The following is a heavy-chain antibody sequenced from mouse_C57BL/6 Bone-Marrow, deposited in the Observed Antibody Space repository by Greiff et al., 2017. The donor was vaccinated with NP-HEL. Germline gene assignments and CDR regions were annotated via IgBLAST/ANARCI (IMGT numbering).Heavy chain of an antibody. Sequence: QVQLQQPGAELVKPGASVKMSCKASGYTFTSYWITWVKQRPGQGLEWIGDIYPGSGSTNYNEKFKSKATLTVDTSYSTAYMQLRSLTSEDSAGYYCARYGYYYGSSYVWYFDVWGTGTTVTVSS. V-gene: IGHV1-55*01. CDR3: ARYGYYYGSSYVWYFDV. D-gene: IGHD1-1*01. J-gene: IGHJ1*03. CDR2: IYPGSGST. CDR1: GYTFTSYW.